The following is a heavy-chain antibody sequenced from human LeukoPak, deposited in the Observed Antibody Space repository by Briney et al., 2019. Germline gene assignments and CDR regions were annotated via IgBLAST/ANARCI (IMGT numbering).Heavy chain of an antibody. J-gene: IGHJ4*01. CDR3: ARAVLSYCRGGSCPYFDY. Sequence: SETLSLPCAVYGGSFSGYYWSWIRQPPGKGLEWIGEINHSGSTNYNPSLKSRVTISVDTSKNQFSLKLSSLTAADTAVYYCARAVLSYCRGGSCPYFDYWGQGTLVTVSS. CDR2: INHSGST. V-gene: IGHV4-34*01. D-gene: IGHD2-15*01. CDR1: GGSFSGYY.